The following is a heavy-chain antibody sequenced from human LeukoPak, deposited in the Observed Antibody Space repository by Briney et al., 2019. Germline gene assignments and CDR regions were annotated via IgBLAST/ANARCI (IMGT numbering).Heavy chain of an antibody. J-gene: IGHJ6*03. CDR3: AREGSSGWSQYYFYYYMDV. CDR2: IIPIFGTA. Sequence: SVKVSCKASGGTFSSYAISWVRQAPGQGLEWMGGIIPIFGTANYAQKFQGRVTITADESTSTAYMELSSLRSDDTAVYYCAREGSSGWSQYYFYYYMDVWGKGTTVTVSS. D-gene: IGHD6-19*01. CDR1: GGTFSSYA. V-gene: IGHV1-69*13.